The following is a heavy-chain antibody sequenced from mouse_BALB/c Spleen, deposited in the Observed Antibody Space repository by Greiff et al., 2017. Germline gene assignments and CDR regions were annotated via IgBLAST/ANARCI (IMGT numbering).Heavy chain of an antibody. CDR1: GFTFSSFG. D-gene: IGHD1-1*01. CDR3: ARPYGSSPYWYFDV. CDR2: ISSGSSTI. V-gene: IGHV5-17*02. J-gene: IGHJ1*01. Sequence: EVKLQQSGGGLVQPGGSRKLSCAASGFTFSSFGMHWVRQAPEKGLEWVAYISSGSSTIYYADTVKGRFTISRDNPKNTLFLQMTSLRSEDTAMYYCARPYGSSPYWYFDVWGAGTTVTVSS.